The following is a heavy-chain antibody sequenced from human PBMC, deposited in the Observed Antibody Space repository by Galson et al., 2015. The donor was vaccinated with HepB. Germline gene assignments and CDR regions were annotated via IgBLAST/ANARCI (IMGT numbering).Heavy chain of an antibody. Sequence: SLRLSCAASGFTVSSNYMSWVRQAPGKGLEWVSVIYGGGSTYYADSVKGRFSISRDNSKNTLSLQMSSLRAEDTAVYYCARGTPYNFDTSGYFPLYYLDYWGREPWSPSPQ. CDR1: GFTVSSNY. V-gene: IGHV3-66*02. CDR3: ARGTPYNFDTSGYFPLYYLDY. J-gene: IGHJ4*02. CDR2: IYGGGST. D-gene: IGHD3-22*01.